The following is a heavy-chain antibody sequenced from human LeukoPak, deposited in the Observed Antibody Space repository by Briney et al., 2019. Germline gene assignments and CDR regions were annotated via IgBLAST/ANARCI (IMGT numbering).Heavy chain of an antibody. D-gene: IGHD2-15*01. J-gene: IGHJ4*02. Sequence: GASVTVSCKASGYTFTSYDINWVRQATGQGLEWMGWLNPNSGNTGYAQKFQGRVTMTRNTSISTAYMEVRSLRSEDTAVYYCARGQRYCSGASCYSTLSGYWGQGTLVTVSS. CDR1: GYTFTSYD. CDR2: LNPNSGNT. CDR3: ARGQRYCSGASCYSTLSGY. V-gene: IGHV1-8*01.